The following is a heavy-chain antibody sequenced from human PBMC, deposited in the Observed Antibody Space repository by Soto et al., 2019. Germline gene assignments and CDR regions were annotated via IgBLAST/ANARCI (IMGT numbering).Heavy chain of an antibody. CDR2: FDPEDGET. D-gene: IGHD1-26*01. CDR3: ATGGVVGATNYYGMDV. CDR1: GYTLTELS. V-gene: IGHV1-24*01. J-gene: IGHJ6*02. Sequence: ASVKVSCKVSGYTLTELSMHWVRQAPGKGLEWMGGFDPEDGETIYAQKFQGRVTMTEDTSTDTAYMELSSLRSEDTAVYYCATGGVVGATNYYGMDVWGQGTTVTVSS.